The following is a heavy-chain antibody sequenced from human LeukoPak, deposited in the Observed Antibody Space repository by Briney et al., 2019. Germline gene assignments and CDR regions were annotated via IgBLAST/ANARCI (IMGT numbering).Heavy chain of an antibody. D-gene: IGHD6-13*01. V-gene: IGHV4-61*02. CDR1: GGSISSGSYF. CDR3: AREGYTSSWYSGYYYFDY. J-gene: IGHJ4*02. CDR2: INTSGST. Sequence: TSETLSLTCTVSGGSISSGSYFWTWIRQPAGKGLEWIGRINTSGSTNYNPSLKSRAAISVDTSKNQFSLKLSSVTAADTAVFYCAREGYTSSWYSGYYYFDYWGQGTLVTVSS.